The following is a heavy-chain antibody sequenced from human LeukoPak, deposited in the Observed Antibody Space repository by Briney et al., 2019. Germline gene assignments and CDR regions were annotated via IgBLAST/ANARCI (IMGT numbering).Heavy chain of an antibody. CDR3: ARERGRGYYDSSGYYY. V-gene: IGHV1-18*01. Sequence: ASVKVSCKASGYTFTSYGISWVRQAPGQGLEWMGWISAYNGNTNYAQKLQGRVTMTTDTSTSTAHMELRSLRSDDTAVYYCARERGRGYYDSSGYYYWGQGTLVTVSS. CDR2: ISAYNGNT. D-gene: IGHD3-22*01. CDR1: GYTFTSYG. J-gene: IGHJ4*02.